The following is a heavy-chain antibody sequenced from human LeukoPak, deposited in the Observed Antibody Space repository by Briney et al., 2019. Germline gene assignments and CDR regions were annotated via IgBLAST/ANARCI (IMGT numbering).Heavy chain of an antibody. V-gene: IGHV1-18*01. Sequence: ASVIVTSTASGHTFTIYGISWVRQAPGQGLEWMGWVSAYHGTINYEKTLQGRVTMTTDTSTRSAYMDRRSLTSNDTAVYYCARARGPYYYGSSGYYFDYWGQGTLVTVSS. CDR1: GHTFTIYG. CDR2: VSAYHGTI. J-gene: IGHJ4*02. D-gene: IGHD3-22*01. CDR3: ARARGPYYYGSSGYYFDY.